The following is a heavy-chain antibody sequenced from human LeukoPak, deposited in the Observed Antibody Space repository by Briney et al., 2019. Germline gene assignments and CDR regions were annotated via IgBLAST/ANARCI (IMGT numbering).Heavy chain of an antibody. Sequence: PGGSLRLPCAASGFTFSSYSMNWVRQAPGKGLEWVSSISSSSYIYYADSVKGRFTISRDNAKNSLYLQMNSLRAEDTAVYYCARGGIAARPRVFDYWGQGTLVTVSS. CDR2: ISSSSYI. D-gene: IGHD6-6*01. J-gene: IGHJ4*02. CDR1: GFTFSSYS. CDR3: ARGGIAARPRVFDY. V-gene: IGHV3-21*01.